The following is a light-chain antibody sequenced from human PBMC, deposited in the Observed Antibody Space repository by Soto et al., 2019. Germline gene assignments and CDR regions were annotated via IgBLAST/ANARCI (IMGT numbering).Light chain of an antibody. Sequence: DIQMTQSPSTLSGSVGDRVTITCRASQSINTWLAWYQQKPGKAPKLLIYDASTLESGVPSRFSGSGSETEFTLTISRLQPDDFATYFCHSRAFGQGTRLEIK. CDR1: QSINTW. V-gene: IGKV1-5*01. J-gene: IGKJ5*01. CDR3: HSRA. CDR2: DAS.